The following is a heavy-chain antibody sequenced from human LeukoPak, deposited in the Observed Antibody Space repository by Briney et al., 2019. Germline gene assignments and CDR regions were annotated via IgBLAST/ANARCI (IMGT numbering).Heavy chain of an antibody. CDR2: ISGSGGDT. CDR1: GLTFSNNA. J-gene: IGHJ5*01. CDR3: ASGFDSVVVGLYNWLDS. Sequence: PGGSLRLSCAACGLTFSNNAMTWVRQAPGKGLEWVTSISGSGGDTYNADSVQGRFAISRDNSRTTLYLQMNSLRAEDTAIYYCASGFDSVVVGLYNWLDSWGQGTLVTVSS. D-gene: IGHD2-15*01. V-gene: IGHV3-23*01.